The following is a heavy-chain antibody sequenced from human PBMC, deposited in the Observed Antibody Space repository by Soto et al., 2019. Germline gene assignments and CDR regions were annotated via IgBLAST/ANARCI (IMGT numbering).Heavy chain of an antibody. Sequence: EVQLVESGECLVQPGGSLRLSCAASGFTFSNYAMHWVRQAPGKGLEYVSAISDNGGTTYYADSVKGRFTISRDNSKNTLYIQMGSLRAEDMAVYYCARGPSTVATWLDYWGQGTLVTVSS. CDR2: ISDNGGTT. CDR1: GFTFSNYA. D-gene: IGHD4-17*01. J-gene: IGHJ4*02. V-gene: IGHV3-64*02. CDR3: ARGPSTVATWLDY.